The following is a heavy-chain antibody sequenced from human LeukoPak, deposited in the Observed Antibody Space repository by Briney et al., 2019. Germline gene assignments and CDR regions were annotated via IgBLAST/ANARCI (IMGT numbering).Heavy chain of an antibody. J-gene: IGHJ4*02. CDR1: GYTFTAYY. Sequence: ASVKVSCKASGYTFTAYYIHWVRQAPGQGLEWMGRINPNSGGTNCAQNFQGRVTMTRDTSITTAYMELNKLTSDDTAVYCCAREENCSGGSCYYYWGQGTLVTVSS. CDR2: INPNSGGT. D-gene: IGHD2-15*01. CDR3: AREENCSGGSCYYY. V-gene: IGHV1-2*06.